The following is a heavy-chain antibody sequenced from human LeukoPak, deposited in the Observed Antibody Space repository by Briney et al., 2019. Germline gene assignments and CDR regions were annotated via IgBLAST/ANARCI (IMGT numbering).Heavy chain of an antibody. CDR3: AKSYYDSWSGYSDYYYMDV. CDR2: IWYDGNTK. CDR1: GFTFATYG. D-gene: IGHD3-3*01. J-gene: IGHJ6*03. Sequence: GGSLRLSCAASGFTFATYGMHWIRQTPGKGLEWVAVIWYDGNTKDYADSVKGRFTISRDTSRNTVFLQMNSLRAEDTAVYYCAKSYYDSWSGYSDYYYMDVWGEGTTVTVSS. V-gene: IGHV3-33*06.